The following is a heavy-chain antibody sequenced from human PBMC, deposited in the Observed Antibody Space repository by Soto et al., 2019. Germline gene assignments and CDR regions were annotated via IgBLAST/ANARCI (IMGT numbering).Heavy chain of an antibody. D-gene: IGHD1-1*01. CDR3: VEPGAYWTR. J-gene: IGHJ4*02. CDR2: ITASGDST. CDR1: GFTFSGYA. Sequence: GSLRVSCAASGFTFSGYAMSWVRQAPGKGLEWVSSITASGDSTYYADFVKGRFTISRDNSKNTLFLQLNILGLDDTAVYFCVEPGAYWTRWGQGTLVTVSS. V-gene: IGHV3-23*01.